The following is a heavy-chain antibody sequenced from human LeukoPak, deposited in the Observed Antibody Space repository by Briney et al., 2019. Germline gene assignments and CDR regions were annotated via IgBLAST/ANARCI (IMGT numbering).Heavy chain of an antibody. CDR1: GGSISSSSYY. Sequence: SETLSLTCTVSGGSISSSSYYWGWIRQPPGKGLEWIGSIYYSGSTYYNPSRKSRVTISVDTSKNQFSLKLSSVTAADTAVYYCARHPPSRGYSYGYPPNYFDYWGQGTLVTVPS. D-gene: IGHD5-18*01. CDR2: IYYSGST. J-gene: IGHJ4*02. V-gene: IGHV4-39*01. CDR3: ARHPPSRGYSYGYPPNYFDY.